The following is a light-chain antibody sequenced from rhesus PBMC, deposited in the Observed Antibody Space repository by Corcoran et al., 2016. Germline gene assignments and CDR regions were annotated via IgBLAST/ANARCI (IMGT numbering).Light chain of an antibody. Sequence: DIQMSQSPASLSATVGDRVTMTCRPSQDIRSNLNWYQQKPGKVPKVLMYYRESLAIGVPSRFSGSGNGTHFTFTISSLQPEDFATYYCQQAVSNPYNFGQGTKVDIK. CDR3: QQAVSNPYN. J-gene: IGKJ2*01. CDR2: YRE. CDR1: QDIRSN. V-gene: IGKV1-32*02.